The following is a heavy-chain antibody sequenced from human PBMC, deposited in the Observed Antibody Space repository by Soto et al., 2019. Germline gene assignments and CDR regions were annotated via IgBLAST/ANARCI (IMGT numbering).Heavy chain of an antibody. CDR2: INPNSGGT. J-gene: IGHJ6*02. CDR3: ARATTGTRYYYYGMDV. Sequence: ASVKVSCKASGYTFTGYYMHWVRQAPGQGLEWMGWINPNSGGTNYAQKFQGRVTMTRDTSISTAYMELSRLRSDDTAVYHCARATTGTRYYYYGMDVWGQGTTVTVSS. V-gene: IGHV1-2*02. D-gene: IGHD1-1*01. CDR1: GYTFTGYY.